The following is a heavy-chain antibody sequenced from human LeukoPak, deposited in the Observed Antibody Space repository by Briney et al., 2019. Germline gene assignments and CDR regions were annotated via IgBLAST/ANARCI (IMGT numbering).Heavy chain of an antibody. Sequence: ASVKVSCKASGYTFTSYDINWVRQATGQGLEWMGWMNPNSGNTGYAQKFQGRVTITRNTSISTAYMELSSVTAADTAVYYCARSDSSSWGYYYYYYMDVWGKGATVTVSS. J-gene: IGHJ6*03. V-gene: IGHV1-8*03. CDR1: GYTFTSYD. D-gene: IGHD6-13*01. CDR3: ARSDSSSWGYYYYYYMDV. CDR2: MNPNSGNT.